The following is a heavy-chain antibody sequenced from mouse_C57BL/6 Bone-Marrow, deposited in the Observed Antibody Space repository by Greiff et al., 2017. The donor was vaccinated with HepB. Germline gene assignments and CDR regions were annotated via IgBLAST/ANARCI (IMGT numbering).Heavy chain of an antibody. D-gene: IGHD2-4*01. CDR2: ILPGSGST. CDR3: AGLDDYDGDWYFDV. J-gene: IGHJ1*03. CDR1: GYTFTGYW. V-gene: IGHV1-9*01. Sequence: QVQLQQSGAELMKPGASVKLSCKATGYTFTGYWIEWVKQRPGHGLEWIGEILPGSGSTNYNEKFKGKATFTADTSSNTANMQLSSLTTEDSAIYYCAGLDDYDGDWYFDVWGTGTTVTVSS.